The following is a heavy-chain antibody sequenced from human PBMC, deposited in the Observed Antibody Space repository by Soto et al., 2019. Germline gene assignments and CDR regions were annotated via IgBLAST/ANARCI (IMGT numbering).Heavy chain of an antibody. D-gene: IGHD3-10*01. CDR1: GGSISSYF. CDR2: IFYSGST. CDR3: ARYGSGSYYTHNFDY. Sequence: QVQLQESGPGLVKPSETLSLTCTVSGGSISSYFWSWIRQPPGKGLEWIGYIFYSGSTNYNPSRQSRVTIYVATSKNQFSLKLSSVTAADTAVYYCARYGSGSYYTHNFDYWGQGTLVTVSS. J-gene: IGHJ4*02. V-gene: IGHV4-59*01.